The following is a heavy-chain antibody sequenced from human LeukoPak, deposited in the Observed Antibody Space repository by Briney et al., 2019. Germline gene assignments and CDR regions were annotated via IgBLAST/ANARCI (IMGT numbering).Heavy chain of an antibody. V-gene: IGHV4-39*07. CDR2: IYYSGST. Sequence: SETLSLTCTVSGGSISGSSFSFSGSSYYWGWIRQPPGKGLEWIGSIYYSGSTYYNPSLESRVTISIDTSKNQFSLKLSSVTAADTAVYFCARVGLGISTHLDYWGQGTLVTVSS. CDR3: ARVGLGISTHLDY. J-gene: IGHJ4*02. CDR1: GGSISGSSFSFSGSSYY. D-gene: IGHD2-2*01.